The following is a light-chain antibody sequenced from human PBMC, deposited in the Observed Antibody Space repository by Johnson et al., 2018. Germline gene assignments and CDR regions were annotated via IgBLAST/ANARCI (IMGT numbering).Light chain of an antibody. CDR1: SSNIGNNY. J-gene: IGLJ1*01. Sequence: QSVLTQPPSVSAAPGQKVTISCSGSSSNIGNNYVSWYQQLPGTAPKLLIYENNKRPSGIPDRFSGSKSGTSATLVITGLPTGDEADYYCGTWDSSLSAGNVFGTGTKVTVL. V-gene: IGLV1-51*02. CDR3: GTWDSSLSAGNV. CDR2: ENN.